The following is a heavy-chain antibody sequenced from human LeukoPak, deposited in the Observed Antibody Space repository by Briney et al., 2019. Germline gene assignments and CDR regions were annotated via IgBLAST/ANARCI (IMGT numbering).Heavy chain of an antibody. D-gene: IGHD6-13*01. V-gene: IGHV4-34*01. CDR1: GGSFSGYY. CDR3: ARGPGIAAAPFDP. J-gene: IGHJ5*02. Sequence: PSETLSLTCAVYGGSFSGYYWSWIRQPPGKGLEWIGGINHSGSTNYNPSLKSRVTISVDTSKNQFSLKLSSVTAADTAVYYCARGPGIAAAPFDPWGQGTLVTVSS. CDR2: INHSGST.